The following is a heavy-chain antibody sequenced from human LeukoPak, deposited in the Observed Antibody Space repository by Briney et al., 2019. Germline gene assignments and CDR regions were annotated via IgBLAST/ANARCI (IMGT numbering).Heavy chain of an antibody. J-gene: IGHJ5*02. CDR3: ARDLVCSGANCFSVWFDP. CDR1: GGSINSYY. CDR2: IYSTGIT. Sequence: SETLSLTCTVSGGSINSYYWSWIRQSAGKGLEWIGRIYSTGITDYNPSLKSRVSMSTDMSKNQFSLKLYSVTAADTAVYFCARDLVCSGANCFSVWFDPWGQGTLVTVSS. D-gene: IGHD2-15*01. V-gene: IGHV4-4*07.